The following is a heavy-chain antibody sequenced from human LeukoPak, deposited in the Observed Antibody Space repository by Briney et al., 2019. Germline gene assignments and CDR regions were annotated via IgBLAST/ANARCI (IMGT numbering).Heavy chain of an antibody. CDR3: ARGPLVGPFDY. Sequence: SETLSLTCAVYGGSFSGYYWSWIRQPPGKGLEWIGEINHSGSTNYNPSLKSRVTISVDTSQNQFSLKLSSVTAADTAVYYCARGPLVGPFDYWGQGTLVTVSS. CDR2: INHSGST. D-gene: IGHD6-6*01. J-gene: IGHJ4*02. CDR1: GGSFSGYY. V-gene: IGHV4-34*01.